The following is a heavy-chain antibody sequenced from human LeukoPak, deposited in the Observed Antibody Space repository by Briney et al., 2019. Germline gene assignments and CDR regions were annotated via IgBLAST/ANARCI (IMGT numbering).Heavy chain of an antibody. CDR3: ARDQAVTPLSFFFDY. Sequence: PGGSLRLSCAASGFTFSSYWMSWVRQAPGKGLEWVANIKQHGSEKYYVDSVKGRFTISRDNAKNSLYLQMNSLRAEDTAVYYCARDQAVTPLSFFFDYWGQGTLVTVSS. V-gene: IGHV3-7*03. D-gene: IGHD4-17*01. J-gene: IGHJ4*02. CDR1: GFTFSSYW. CDR2: IKQHGSEK.